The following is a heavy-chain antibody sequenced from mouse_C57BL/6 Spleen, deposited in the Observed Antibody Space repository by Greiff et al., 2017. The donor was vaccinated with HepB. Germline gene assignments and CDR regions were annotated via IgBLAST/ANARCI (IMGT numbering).Heavy chain of an antibody. J-gene: IGHJ3*01. Sequence: VQLQQPGAELVRPGSSVKLSCKASGYTFTSYWMHWVKQRPIQGLEWIGNIDPSDSETHYNQKFKDKATLTVDKTSSTAYMQLSSLTSEDSAVYYCARGDFSWFAYWGQGTLVTVSA. V-gene: IGHV1-52*01. CDR1: GYTFTSYW. CDR3: ARGDFSWFAY. CDR2: IDPSDSET.